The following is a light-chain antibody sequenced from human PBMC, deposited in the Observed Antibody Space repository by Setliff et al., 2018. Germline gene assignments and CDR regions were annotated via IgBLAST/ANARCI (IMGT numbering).Light chain of an antibody. CDR2: EVX. CDR1: SSDVGSYNR. V-gene: IGLV2-18*02. Sequence: QSALTQPPSVSGSPGQSVTISCTGTSSDVGSYNRVSWYQQPPGTAPKLMIYEVXXXXSGXXXXXXXXXXXXXASLTISGLQAEDEADYYCSSYTSSSTWVFGTGTKVTVL. CDR3: SSYTSSSTWV. J-gene: IGLJ1*01.